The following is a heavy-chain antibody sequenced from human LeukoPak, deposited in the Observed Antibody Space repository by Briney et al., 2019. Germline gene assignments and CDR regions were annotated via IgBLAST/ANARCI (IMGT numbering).Heavy chain of an antibody. CDR1: GYTFTGYY. CDR2: INPNSGGT. J-gene: IGHJ6*03. CDR3: ARDRTYGSGSYYLYYYYYMDV. D-gene: IGHD3-10*01. V-gene: IGHV1-2*02. Sequence: GASVKVSCKASGYTFTGYYMHWVRQAPGQGLEWMGWINPNSGGTNYAQKFQGRVTMTRDTSISTAYMELSRLRSDDTAVYYCARDRTYGSGSYYLYYYYYMDVWGKGTTVTISS.